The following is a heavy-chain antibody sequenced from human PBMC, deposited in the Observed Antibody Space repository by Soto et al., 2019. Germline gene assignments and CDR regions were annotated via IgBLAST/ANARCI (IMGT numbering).Heavy chain of an antibody. D-gene: IGHD7-27*01. CDR3: ASLPWANYYYYGMDV. V-gene: IGHV1-8*02. Sequence: GASVKVSCKASGDTFTSYDINWVRQATGQGLEWMGWMSPNSGNTGYAQKFQGRVTMTRNTSISTAYMELSSLRSEDTAVYYCASLPWANYYYYGMDVWGQGTTVTVSS. J-gene: IGHJ6*02. CDR1: GDTFTSYD. CDR2: MSPNSGNT.